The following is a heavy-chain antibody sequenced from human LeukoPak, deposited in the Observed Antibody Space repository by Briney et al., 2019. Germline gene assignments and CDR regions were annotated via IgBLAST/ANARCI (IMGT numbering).Heavy chain of an antibody. V-gene: IGHV4-34*01. CDR1: GGSFSGYY. D-gene: IGHD2-15*01. Sequence: SETLSLTCAVYGGSFSGYYWSWIRQPPGKGLEWIGEINHSGSTNYNPSLKSRVTISVDTSKNQFSLKLSSVTAADTAVCYCASGKMRIRFDYWGQGTLVTVSS. CDR3: ASGKMRIRFDY. J-gene: IGHJ4*02. CDR2: INHSGST.